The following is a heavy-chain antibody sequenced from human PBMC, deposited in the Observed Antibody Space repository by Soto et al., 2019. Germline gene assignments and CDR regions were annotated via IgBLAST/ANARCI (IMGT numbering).Heavy chain of an antibody. CDR3: AWNIDGVDY. CDR2: ISTDGSIT. CDR1: GFTFSTYW. V-gene: IGHV3-74*01. D-gene: IGHD1-1*01. Sequence: EVQLVESGGGLVQPGGSLRLSCAASGFTFSTYWMHWLRQVPGKGLMWVSRISTDGSITAYADSVKGRFTVSRDNAKNTLYRQMNRLGADDTAVYYCAWNIDGVDYWGQGTLVTVSS. J-gene: IGHJ4*02.